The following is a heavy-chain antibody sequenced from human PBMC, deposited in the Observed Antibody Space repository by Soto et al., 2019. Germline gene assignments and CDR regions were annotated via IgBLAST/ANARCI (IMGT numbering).Heavy chain of an antibody. CDR2: VYYTAST. J-gene: IGHJ4*02. Sequence: SETLSLACSVSGGCISGSYWSWIRQSPGKGLEWLGYVYYTASTNYSPSLRSRVSISVDTSKNEFSLRLSSVTAADTAVYFCARSVAVPGAHIDYWGQGTQVTVSS. V-gene: IGHV4-59*01. CDR1: GGCISGSY. CDR3: ARSVAVPGAHIDY. D-gene: IGHD6-19*01.